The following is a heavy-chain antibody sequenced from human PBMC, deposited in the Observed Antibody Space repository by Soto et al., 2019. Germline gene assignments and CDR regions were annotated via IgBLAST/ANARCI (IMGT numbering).Heavy chain of an antibody. CDR3: ARDGRRHSYGMDV. V-gene: IGHV4-59*01. D-gene: IGHD1-26*01. Sequence: LSLTCTVSGGSISSYYWSWIRQPPGKGLEWIRYIYYSGSTNYNPSLKSRVTISVDTSKNQFSLKLSSVTAADTAVYYCARDGRRHSYGMDVWGQGTTVTVSS. CDR1: GGSISSYY. J-gene: IGHJ6*02. CDR2: IYYSGST.